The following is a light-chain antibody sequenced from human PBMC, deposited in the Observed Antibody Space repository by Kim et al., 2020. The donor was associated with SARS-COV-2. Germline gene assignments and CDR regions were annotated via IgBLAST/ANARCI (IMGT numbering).Light chain of an antibody. CDR2: GNT. Sequence: RITISCTGSSSNIGAGYDVHRYQQLPRTAPNLLISGNTNRPSGVPDRVSGSKSGSSVFLAITGLQAEDEADYYCQSYDSSLSGYVFGTGTKVTVL. CDR1: SSNIGAGYD. J-gene: IGLJ1*01. V-gene: IGLV1-40*01. CDR3: QSYDSSLSGYV.